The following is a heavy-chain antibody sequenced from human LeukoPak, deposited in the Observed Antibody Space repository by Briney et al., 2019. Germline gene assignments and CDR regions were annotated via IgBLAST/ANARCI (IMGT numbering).Heavy chain of an antibody. J-gene: IGHJ4*02. Sequence: GSSVKVSCKASGGTFSSYAISWVRQAPGQGLEWMGGIIPIFGTANYAQKFQGRVTITADKSTSTAYMELSSLRSEDTSVYYCASPGIAAAGDYWGQGTLVTVSS. V-gene: IGHV1-69*06. CDR2: IIPIFGTA. CDR3: ASPGIAAAGDY. CDR1: GGTFSSYA. D-gene: IGHD6-13*01.